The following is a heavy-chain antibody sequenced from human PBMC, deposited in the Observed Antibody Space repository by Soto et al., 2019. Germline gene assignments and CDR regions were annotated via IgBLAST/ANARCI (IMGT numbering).Heavy chain of an antibody. CDR2: IYYSGST. CDR3: AMLRITMVRRVIIHDAFDI. Sequence: SETLSLTCTVSGGSISSGDYYWSWIRQPPGKGLEWIGYIYYSGSTNYNPSLKSRVTISVDTSKNQFSLKLSSVTAADTAVYYCAMLRITMVRRVIIHDAFDIWGQGTMVTVSS. CDR1: GGSISSGDYY. D-gene: IGHD3-10*01. J-gene: IGHJ3*02. V-gene: IGHV4-61*08.